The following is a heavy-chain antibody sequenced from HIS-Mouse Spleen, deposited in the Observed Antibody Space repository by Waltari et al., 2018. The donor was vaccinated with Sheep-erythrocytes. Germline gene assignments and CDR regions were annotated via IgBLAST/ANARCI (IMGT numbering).Heavy chain of an antibody. CDR2: ISYDGGNT. J-gene: IGHJ5*02. CDR1: GFSFRSYG. Sequence: QVQLVESGGGVVQPGRSLRLSCAASGFSFRSYGMHWVRQAPGKGLEWVAVISYDGGNTYYADSVKGRFTISRDNSKNTLYLQMNSLRAEDTAVYYCAKDGGGNWFDPWGQGTLVTVSS. V-gene: IGHV3-30*18. CDR3: AKDGGGNWFDP. D-gene: IGHD3-10*01.